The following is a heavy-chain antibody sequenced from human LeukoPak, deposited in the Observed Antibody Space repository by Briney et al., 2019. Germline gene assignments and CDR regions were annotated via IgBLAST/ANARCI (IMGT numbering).Heavy chain of an antibody. J-gene: IGHJ4*02. Sequence: PSETLSLTCTVSGGSISSSSYYWGWIRQPPGKGLEWIGSIYYSGSTYYNPSLKSRVTISVDTSKNQFSLKLSSVTAADTAVYYCARLVSVKYCSSTSCYDYWGQGTLVTVSS. CDR3: ARLVSVKYCSSTSCYDY. V-gene: IGHV4-39*01. CDR2: IYYSGST. D-gene: IGHD2-2*01. CDR1: GGSISSSSYY.